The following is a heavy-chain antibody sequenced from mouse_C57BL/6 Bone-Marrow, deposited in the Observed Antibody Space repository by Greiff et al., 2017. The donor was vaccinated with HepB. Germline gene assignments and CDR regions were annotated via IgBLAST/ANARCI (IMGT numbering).Heavy chain of an antibody. CDR2: ISDGGSYT. CDR3: ARADGNY. J-gene: IGHJ4*01. CDR1: GFTFSSYA. D-gene: IGHD2-1*01. Sequence: EVKLVESGGGLVKPGGSLKLSCAASGFTFSSYAMSWVRQTPEKRLEWVATISDGGSYTYYPDNVKGRFTISRDNAKNNLYLQMSHLKSEDTAMYYCARADGNYWGQGTSVTVSS. V-gene: IGHV5-4*03.